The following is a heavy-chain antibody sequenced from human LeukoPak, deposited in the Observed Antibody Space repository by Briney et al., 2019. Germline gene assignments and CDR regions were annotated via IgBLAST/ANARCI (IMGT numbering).Heavy chain of an antibody. J-gene: IGHJ4*02. Sequence: SETLSLTCTVSGGSISSGGYYWSWLRQHPGKGLEWIGYIYYSGSTYYNPSLKSRVTISVDTSKNQFSLKLSSVTAADTAVYCCARESPTNNYYDSSGYIDYWGQGTLVTVSS. CDR2: IYYSGST. D-gene: IGHD3-22*01. V-gene: IGHV4-31*03. CDR1: GGSISSGGYY. CDR3: ARESPTNNYYDSSGYIDY.